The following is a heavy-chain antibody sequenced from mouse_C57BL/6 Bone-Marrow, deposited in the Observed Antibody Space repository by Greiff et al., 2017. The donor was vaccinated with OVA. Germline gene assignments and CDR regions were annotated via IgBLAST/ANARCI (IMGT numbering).Heavy chain of an antibody. CDR2: IHPNSGST. Sequence: QVQLQQPGAELVKPGASVKLSCKASGYTFTSYWIGMIHPNSGSTNYNEKFKSKATLTVDKSSSTAYMQLSSLTSEDSAVYYCARLYDYDGYWYFDVWGTGTTVTVSS. CDR3: ARLYDYDGYWYFDV. D-gene: IGHD2-4*01. V-gene: IGHV1-64*01. CDR1: GYTFTSYW. J-gene: IGHJ1*03.